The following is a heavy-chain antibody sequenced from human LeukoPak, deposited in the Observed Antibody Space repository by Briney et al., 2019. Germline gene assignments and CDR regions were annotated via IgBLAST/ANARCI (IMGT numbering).Heavy chain of an antibody. CDR1: GGSISSSSYY. V-gene: IGHV4-39*07. Sequence: SETLSLTCTVSGGSISSSSYYWGWIRQPPGKGLEWIGSIYYSGSTYYNPSLKSRVTISVDTSKNQFSLKLSSVTAADTAVYYCARAFSVLLWFGDLMGYFDYWGQGTLVTVSS. D-gene: IGHD3-10*01. J-gene: IGHJ4*02. CDR3: ARAFSVLLWFGDLMGYFDY. CDR2: IYYSGST.